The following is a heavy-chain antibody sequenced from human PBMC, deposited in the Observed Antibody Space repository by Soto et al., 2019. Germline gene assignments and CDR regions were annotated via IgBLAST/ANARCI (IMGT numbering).Heavy chain of an antibody. V-gene: IGHV1-69*01. CDR1: GGTFSSYA. J-gene: IGHJ6*02. CDR3: ARDKGNYDSSGYYYVYYYYGMDV. CDR2: IIPIFGTA. D-gene: IGHD3-22*01. Sequence: QVQLVQSGAAVKKPGSSVKVSCKASGGTFSSYAISWVRQAPGQGLEWMGGIIPIFGTANYARKFQGRVTITADESTSTAYMELSSLRSEDTAVYYCARDKGNYDSSGYYYVYYYYGMDVWGQGTTVTVSS.